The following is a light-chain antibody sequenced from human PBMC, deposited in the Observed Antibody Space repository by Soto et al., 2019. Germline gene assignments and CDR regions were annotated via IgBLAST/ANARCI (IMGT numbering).Light chain of an antibody. V-gene: IGKV3-11*01. Sequence: EIVLTQSRSTLSLSPGERATLSCRASQSVSSYLAWYQQKPGQAPRLLMYDASTRATGIPARFSGSGSGTDFTLTISSLEPEDFAVYYCQQRSNWPRTFGQGTKLEIK. CDR2: DAS. CDR1: QSVSSY. CDR3: QQRSNWPRT. J-gene: IGKJ2*01.